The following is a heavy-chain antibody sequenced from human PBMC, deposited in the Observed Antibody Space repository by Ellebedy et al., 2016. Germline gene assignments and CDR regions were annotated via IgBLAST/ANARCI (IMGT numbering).Heavy chain of an antibody. CDR2: IYYSGST. CDR1: GGSFSGYY. V-gene: IGHV4-59*01. CDR3: ARVYDSSGYDYFDY. Sequence: SETLSLTXAVYGGSFSGYYWSWIRQHPGKGLEWIGYIYYSGSTYYNPSLKSRVTISVDTSKNQFSLKLSSVTAADTAVYYCARVYDSSGYDYFDYWGQGTLVTVSS. J-gene: IGHJ4*02. D-gene: IGHD3-22*01.